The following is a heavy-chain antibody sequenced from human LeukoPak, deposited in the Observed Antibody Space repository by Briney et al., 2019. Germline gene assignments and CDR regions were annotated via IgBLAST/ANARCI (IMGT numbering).Heavy chain of an antibody. D-gene: IGHD2-15*01. CDR2: ISAYNGNT. CDR3: ARDRYGSIDY. V-gene: IGHV1-18*01. Sequence: VASVNVSCKPSGYTLTSYGNSWVRQAPGQGLEWMGGISAYNGNTNYAEKLQGRDTMTTDTSTSTAYMELRSLRSDDTAVYYCARDRYGSIDYWGQGTLVTVSS. CDR1: GYTLTSYG. J-gene: IGHJ4*02.